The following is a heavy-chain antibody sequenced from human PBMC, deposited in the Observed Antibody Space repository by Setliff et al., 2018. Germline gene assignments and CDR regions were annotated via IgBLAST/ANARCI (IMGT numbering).Heavy chain of an antibody. Sequence: QPGGSMRLSCAASGITFTSFAMSWVRQAPGKGLEWVSIISGSGDSTYYADSVRGRFTISRDNSKDTMHLQMNSLRAEDSAVYYCAKGLIPGTMDSHYSTDVWGKGTTVTVSS. J-gene: IGHJ6*03. CDR2: ISGSGDST. D-gene: IGHD3-10*01. CDR1: GITFTSFA. CDR3: AKGLIPGTMDSHYSTDV. V-gene: IGHV3-23*01.